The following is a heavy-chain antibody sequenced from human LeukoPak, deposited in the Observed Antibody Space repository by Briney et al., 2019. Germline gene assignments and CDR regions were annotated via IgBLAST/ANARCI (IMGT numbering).Heavy chain of an antibody. D-gene: IGHD6-13*01. CDR2: INHSGST. J-gene: IGHJ5*02. Sequence: KPSETLPLTCAVYGGSLSGYYWSWIRQPPGKGLEWIGEINHSGSTNYNPSLKSRVTISVDTSKNQSSLKLSSVTAADTAVYYCARGSGSWWANWFDPWGQGTLVTVSS. CDR1: GGSLSGYY. CDR3: ARGSGSWWANWFDP. V-gene: IGHV4-34*01.